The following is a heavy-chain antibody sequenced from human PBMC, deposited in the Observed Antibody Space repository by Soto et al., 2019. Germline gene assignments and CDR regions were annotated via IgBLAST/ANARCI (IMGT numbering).Heavy chain of an antibody. D-gene: IGHD2-15*01. CDR2: IYYSGST. J-gene: IGHJ4*02. CDR1: GDSISPYY. Sequence: PSETLSLTCTVSGDSISPYYWSWIRQPPGKGLEWIGYIYYSGSTYYSPSLKSRVTISVDTSKSQFSLKLSSVTAADTAVYYCARHTPAISISDHWGQGTLVTVSS. V-gene: IGHV4-59*04. CDR3: ARHTPAISISDH.